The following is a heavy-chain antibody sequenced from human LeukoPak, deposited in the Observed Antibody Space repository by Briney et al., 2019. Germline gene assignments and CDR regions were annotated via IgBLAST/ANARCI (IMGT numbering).Heavy chain of an antibody. Sequence: ASVKVSCTASGGTFSSYAISWVRQAPGQGLEWMGGIIPIFGTANYAQKFQGRVTITADESTSTAYMELSSLRSEDTAVYYCARESRGTVTKGVYWYFDLWGRGTLVTVSS. CDR3: ARESRGTVTKGVYWYFDL. D-gene: IGHD4-17*01. V-gene: IGHV1-69*13. J-gene: IGHJ2*01. CDR2: IIPIFGTA. CDR1: GGTFSSYA.